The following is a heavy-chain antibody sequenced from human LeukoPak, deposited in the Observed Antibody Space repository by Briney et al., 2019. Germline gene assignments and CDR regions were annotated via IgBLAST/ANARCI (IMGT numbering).Heavy chain of an antibody. J-gene: IGHJ3*02. CDR3: ARDPGDAFDI. V-gene: IGHV4-39*07. CDR2: IHYSGST. D-gene: IGHD3-10*01. Sequence: SETLSLTCIVSGGSMSSSNYYWGWIRQPPGRGLEWIGSIHYSGSTYYNPSLKSRVTISVDTSKNQFSLKLSSVTAADTAVYYCARDPGDAFDIWGQGTMVTVSS. CDR1: GGSMSSSNYY.